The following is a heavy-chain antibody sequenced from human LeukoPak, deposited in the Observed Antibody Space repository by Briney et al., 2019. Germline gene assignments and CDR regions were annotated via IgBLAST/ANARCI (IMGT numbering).Heavy chain of an antibody. V-gene: IGHV3-21*01. Sequence: GGSLRLSCAASGFTFSAYSLNWVRQAPGKGLEWVSSISSGSTYIFDADSVKGRFTISRDNSKNSLYLQMNSLRAEDTAVYYCARVRNGSSDGFDIWGQGTMVTVSS. CDR2: ISSGSTYI. J-gene: IGHJ3*02. D-gene: IGHD6-25*01. CDR3: ARVRNGSSDGFDI. CDR1: GFTFSAYS.